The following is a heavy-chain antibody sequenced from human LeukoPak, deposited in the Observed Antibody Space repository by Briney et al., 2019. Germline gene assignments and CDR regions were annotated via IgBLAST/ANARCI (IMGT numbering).Heavy chain of an antibody. Sequence: GGSLRLSCAASGFTFSSYGMHWVRQAPGKGLEWVAVISYDGSNKYYADSVKGRFTISRDNSKNTLYLQMNSLRAEDTAVYYCARDLEGIAAARPDYWGQGTLVTVSS. CDR3: ARDLEGIAAARPDY. V-gene: IGHV3-30*03. CDR2: ISYDGSNK. J-gene: IGHJ4*02. D-gene: IGHD6-13*01. CDR1: GFTFSSYG.